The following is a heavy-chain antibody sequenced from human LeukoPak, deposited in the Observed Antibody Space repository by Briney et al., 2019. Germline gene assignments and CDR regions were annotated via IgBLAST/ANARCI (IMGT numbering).Heavy chain of an antibody. CDR3: ARDLGYSSGWTFDY. Sequence: SETLSLTCSVSGGSVSSYYWSWIRQPPGKGLEWIGYIFFTGGTNYNPSLKSRVTISIDTSKNQFSLKLSSVTAADTAVYYCARDLGYSSGWTFDYWGQGTLVTVSS. J-gene: IGHJ4*02. D-gene: IGHD6-19*01. CDR2: IFFTGGT. V-gene: IGHV4-59*02. CDR1: GGSVSSYY.